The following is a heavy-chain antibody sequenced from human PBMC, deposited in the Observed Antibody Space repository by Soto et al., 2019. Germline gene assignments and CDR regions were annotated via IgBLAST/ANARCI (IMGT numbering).Heavy chain of an antibody. V-gene: IGHV3-33*01. CDR3: AREGYSYAYYFDY. CDR1: GFTFSSYG. J-gene: IGHJ4*02. D-gene: IGHD5-18*01. CDR2: IWYDGSNK. Sequence: QVQLVESGGGVVQPGRSLRLSCAASGFTFSSYGMHWVRQAPGKGLEWVAVIWYDGSNKYYADSVKGRFTISRDNSKNTLDLQMNSLRAEDTAVYYCAREGYSYAYYFDYWGQGTLVTVSS.